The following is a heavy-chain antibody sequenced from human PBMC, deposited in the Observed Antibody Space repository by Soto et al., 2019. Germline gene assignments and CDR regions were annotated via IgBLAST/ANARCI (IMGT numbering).Heavy chain of an antibody. V-gene: IGHV3-33*01. Sequence: PGGSLRLSCAASGFTFSSYGMHWVRQAPGKGLEWVAVIWYDGSNKYYADSVKGRFTISRDNSKNTLYLQMNSLRAEDTAVYYCAATIFGVAPTYYGMDVWGQGTTVTV. CDR2: IWYDGSNK. CDR1: GFTFSSYG. J-gene: IGHJ6*02. CDR3: AATIFGVAPTYYGMDV. D-gene: IGHD3-3*01.